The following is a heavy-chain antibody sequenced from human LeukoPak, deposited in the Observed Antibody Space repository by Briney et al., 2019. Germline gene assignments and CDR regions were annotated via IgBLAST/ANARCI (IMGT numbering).Heavy chain of an antibody. CDR2: ISSNGGST. J-gene: IGHJ6*03. CDR3: ARVFSGYDLFGYYYYMDV. CDR1: GFTFSSYA. D-gene: IGHD5-12*01. Sequence: GGSLRLSCAASGFTFSSYAMHWVRQAPGKGLEYVSAISSNGGSTYYANSVKGRFTISRDNSKNTLYLQMGSLRAEDMAVYYCARVFSGYDLFGYYYYMDVWGKGTTVTVSS. V-gene: IGHV3-64*01.